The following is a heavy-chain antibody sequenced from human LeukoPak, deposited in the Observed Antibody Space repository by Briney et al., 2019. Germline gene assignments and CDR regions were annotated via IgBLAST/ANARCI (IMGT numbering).Heavy chain of an antibody. J-gene: IGHJ6*02. D-gene: IGHD2-8*01. CDR3: ALGTINKDFYFGMDV. Sequence: GGSLRLSCAASGFTFSDYYMTWLRQAPGKGLEWLSYISNSGSTVFYADSVKGRFTVSRDNAKRSLYLQIESLRDDDTAVYHCALGTINKDFYFGMDVWGQGTTVTVSS. CDR1: GFTFSDYY. CDR2: ISNSGSTV. V-gene: IGHV3-11*01.